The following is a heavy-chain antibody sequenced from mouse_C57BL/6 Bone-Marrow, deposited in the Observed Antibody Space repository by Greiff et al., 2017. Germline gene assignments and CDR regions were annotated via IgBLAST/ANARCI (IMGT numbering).Heavy chain of an antibody. CDR2: IYPRAGST. D-gene: IGHD1-1*01. V-gene: IGHV1-85*01. Sequence: QVQLQQSGPELVKPGASVKLSCKASGYTFTSSDINWVKQRPGPGLEWIGWIYPRAGSTKYNEKFKGKATLTVDTSSSTAYMELHSLTSEDSAVYFCARDYGSSYWYFDVWGTGTTVTVSS. CDR3: ARDYGSSYWYFDV. J-gene: IGHJ1*03. CDR1: GYTFTSSD.